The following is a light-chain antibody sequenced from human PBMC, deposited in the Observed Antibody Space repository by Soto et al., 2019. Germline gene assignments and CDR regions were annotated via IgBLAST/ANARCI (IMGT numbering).Light chain of an antibody. Sequence: EIVLTQSPGTLSLSPGEGATLSCRASQSVSSNYLAWYQQKPGQAPRLVMYDASRRATGIPDRFSGSGSGTDFTLTISRLEPEDFALYYCQQYGTSPRTFGQGTKVDIK. CDR1: QSVSSNY. CDR3: QQYGTSPRT. J-gene: IGKJ1*01. CDR2: DAS. V-gene: IGKV3-20*01.